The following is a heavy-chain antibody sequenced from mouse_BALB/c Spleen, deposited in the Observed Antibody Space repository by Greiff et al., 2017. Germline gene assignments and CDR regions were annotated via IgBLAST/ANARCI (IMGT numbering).Heavy chain of an antibody. CDR1: GFSLSTSGMG. D-gene: IGHD2-2*01. Sequence: QVTLKESGPGILQPSQTLSLTCSFSGFSLSTSGMGVSWIRQPSGKGLEWLAHIYWDDDKRYNPSLKSRLTISKDTSRNQVFLKITSVDTADTATYYCARRAYGYGGAMDYWGQGTSVTVSS. CDR2: IYWDDDK. J-gene: IGHJ4*01. V-gene: IGHV8-12*01. CDR3: ARRAYGYGGAMDY.